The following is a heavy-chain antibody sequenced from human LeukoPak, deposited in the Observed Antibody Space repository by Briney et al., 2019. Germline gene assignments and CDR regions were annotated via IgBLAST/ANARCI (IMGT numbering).Heavy chain of an antibody. J-gene: IGHJ4*02. CDR1: GGSFSGYY. Sequence: SETLSLTCAVYGGSFSGYYWSRIRQPPGKGLEWIGEINHSGSTNYNPPLKSRVTISVDTSKNQFSLKLSSVTAADTAVYYCAGGRTEGKIPYVDYWGQGTLVTVSS. V-gene: IGHV4-34*01. D-gene: IGHD1-1*01. CDR2: INHSGST. CDR3: AGGRTEGKIPYVDY.